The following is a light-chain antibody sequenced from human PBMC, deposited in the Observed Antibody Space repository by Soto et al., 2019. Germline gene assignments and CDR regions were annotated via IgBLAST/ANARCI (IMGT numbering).Light chain of an antibody. CDR1: QSVSSY. V-gene: IGKV3-11*01. J-gene: IGKJ4*01. Sequence: EIVLTQSPATLSLSPGERATLSCRASQSVSSYLAWYQQKPGQAPRLLIYDASNMATGITARFSGSGSGTYITLPNSIQETEYFAFYYCQHRINCPLTFGGGTQTEIK. CDR2: DAS. CDR3: QHRINCPLT.